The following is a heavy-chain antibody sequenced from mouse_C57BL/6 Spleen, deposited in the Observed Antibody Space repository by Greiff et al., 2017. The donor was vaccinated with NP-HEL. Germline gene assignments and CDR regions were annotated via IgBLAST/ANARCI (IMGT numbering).Heavy chain of an antibody. J-gene: IGHJ3*01. V-gene: IGHV3-6*01. CDR2: ISYDGSN. D-gene: IGHD2-5*01. Sequence: VQLKESGPGLVKPSQSLSLTCSVTGYSITSGYYWNWIRQFPGNKLEWMGYISYDGSNNYNPSLKNRISITRDTSKNQFFLKLNSVTTEDTATYYCARSPYSNPWFAYWGQGTLVTVSA. CDR3: ARSPYSNPWFAY. CDR1: GYSITSGYY.